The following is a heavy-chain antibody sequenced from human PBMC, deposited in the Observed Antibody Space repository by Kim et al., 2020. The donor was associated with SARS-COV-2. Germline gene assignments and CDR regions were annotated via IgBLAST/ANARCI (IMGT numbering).Heavy chain of an antibody. CDR1: GFTFSSYG. J-gene: IGHJ6*03. CDR3: ARGQPNYSNYFYYYMDV. D-gene: IGHD4-4*01. Sequence: GGSLRLSCAASGFTFSSYGMHWVRQAPGKGLEWVAVIWYDGSNKYYADSVKGRFTISRDNSKNTLYLQMNSLRAEDTAVYYCARGQPNYSNYFYYYMDVLGKGTTGTVSS. CDR2: IWYDGSNK. V-gene: IGHV3-33*01.